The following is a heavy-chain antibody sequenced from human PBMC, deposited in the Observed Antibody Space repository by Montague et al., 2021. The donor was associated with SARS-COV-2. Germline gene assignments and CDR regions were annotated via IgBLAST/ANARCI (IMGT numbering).Heavy chain of an antibody. J-gene: IGHJ4*02. CDR2: IVNNGRKS. D-gene: IGHD4-23*01. V-gene: IGHV3-23*01. CDR1: GFTFSSYA. Sequence: SLRLSCAASGFTFSSYALRWVRQAPGKGLEWVSGIVNNGRKSFYADSVKGRFVISRDNSGKMVYLQLNSLRAEDTAIYYCAKETAAIGNPLFDSWGQGTLITVSS. CDR3: AKETAAIGNPLFDS.